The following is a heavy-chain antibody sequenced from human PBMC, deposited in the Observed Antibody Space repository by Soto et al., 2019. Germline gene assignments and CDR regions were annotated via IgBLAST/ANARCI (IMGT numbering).Heavy chain of an antibody. D-gene: IGHD2-2*01. Sequence: GESLKISCKGSGYSFSTYWISWVRQMPGKGLEWMGRIDPSDSNTNYSPSFQGHVTISAVKSVSTAYLQWSSLKASDTAMYYCAIIPAVYYYYGMDVWGQGTTVTVSS. CDR2: IDPSDSNT. CDR1: GYSFSTYW. CDR3: AIIPAVYYYYGMDV. J-gene: IGHJ6*02. V-gene: IGHV5-10-1*01.